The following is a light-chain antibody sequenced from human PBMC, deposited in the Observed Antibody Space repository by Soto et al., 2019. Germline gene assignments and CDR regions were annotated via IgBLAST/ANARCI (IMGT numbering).Light chain of an antibody. J-gene: IGKJ1*01. Sequence: IHMTQSPSTLSASVCDTVTITCRASQSINNFLAWYQQKPGKAPKLLIYRASTLESGVPSKFSGSGSGTEFTLTISSLQADDFATYYCLLDFRYFWAFGQGTKVDIK. V-gene: IGKV1-5*03. CDR2: RAS. CDR1: QSINNF. CDR3: LLDFRYFWA.